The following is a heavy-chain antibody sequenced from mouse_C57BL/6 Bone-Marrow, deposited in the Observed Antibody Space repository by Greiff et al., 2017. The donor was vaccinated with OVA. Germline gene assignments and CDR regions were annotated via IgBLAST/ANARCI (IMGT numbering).Heavy chain of an antibody. J-gene: IGHJ3*01. Sequence: QVQLQQSGAELARPGASVKLSCKASGYTFSTYWMNWVKQRPGKGLEWIGQIYPGDGDTNYNGKFKGKATLTADKSSSTAYMQLSSLTSADSAVYFCARGAYWGQGTLVTVSS. V-gene: IGHV1-80*01. CDR1: GYTFSTYW. CDR3: ARGAY. CDR2: IYPGDGDT.